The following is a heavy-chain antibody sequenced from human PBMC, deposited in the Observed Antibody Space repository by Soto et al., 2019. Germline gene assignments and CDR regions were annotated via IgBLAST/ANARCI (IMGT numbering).Heavy chain of an antibody. V-gene: IGHV3-53*01. J-gene: IGHJ5*02. Sequence: EVRLVEAGGGLIQPGGSLRLSCVVSGVSVSSNYMSWVRQPPGKGLEWVTVVSDVERANYADSVKVRFTVSSVISKRTVFLQMSSLRAEDTAVYYCAMPHSAAFAWAAESWGQGTLVIVSS. D-gene: IGHD1-26*01. CDR3: AMPHSAAFAWAAES. CDR2: VSDVERA. CDR1: GVSVSSNY.